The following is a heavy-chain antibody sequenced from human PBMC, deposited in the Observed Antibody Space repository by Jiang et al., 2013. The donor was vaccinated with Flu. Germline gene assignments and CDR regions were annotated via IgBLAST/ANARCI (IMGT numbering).Heavy chain of an antibody. CDR2: IIPLFGAT. Sequence: HALSVGATTARDEGLSDGGIIPLFGATKYAQKFQGRVTITADDSTSTVYLELSGLRSEDKAVYYCASPRRGGSGSYVPFDYWGQGTLVTVSS. CDR1: HA. D-gene: IGHD3-10*01. V-gene: IGHV1-69*01. CDR3: ASPRRGGSGSYVPFDY. J-gene: IGHJ4*02.